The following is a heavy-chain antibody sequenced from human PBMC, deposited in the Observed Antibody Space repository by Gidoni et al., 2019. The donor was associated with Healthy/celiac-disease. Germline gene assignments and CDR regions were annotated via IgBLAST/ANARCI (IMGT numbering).Heavy chain of an antibody. CDR3: ARGYELLYDY. D-gene: IGHD3-16*01. Sequence: QVQLQESGPGLVKPSETLSLTCTVSGGSVSSGSYYWSWIRQPPGKGLEWIGYIYYSGSTNYNPSLKSRVTISVDTSKNQFSLKLSSVTAADTAVYYCARGYELLYDYWGQGTLVTVSS. J-gene: IGHJ4*02. V-gene: IGHV4-61*01. CDR2: IYYSGST. CDR1: GGSVSSGSYY.